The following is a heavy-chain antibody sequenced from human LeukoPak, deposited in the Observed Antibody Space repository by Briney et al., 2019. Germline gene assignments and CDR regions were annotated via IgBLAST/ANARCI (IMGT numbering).Heavy chain of an antibody. CDR1: GYTFTSYG. D-gene: IGHD2-2*02. CDR2: ISAYNGNT. V-gene: IGHV1-18*01. Sequence: ASVKVSCKASGYTFTSYGISWVRQAPGQGLEWMGWISAYNGNTKYAQKLQGRVTMTTDTSTGTAYMELRSLSSDDTAVYYCARRCSSSCYNSDYYYGMDVWGQGTTVAVSS. J-gene: IGHJ6*02. CDR3: ARRCSSSCYNSDYYYGMDV.